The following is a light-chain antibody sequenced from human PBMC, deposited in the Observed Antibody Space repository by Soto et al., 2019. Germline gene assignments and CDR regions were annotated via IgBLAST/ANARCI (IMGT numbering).Light chain of an antibody. CDR3: AAWDDSLIGPV. V-gene: IGLV1-44*01. Sequence: QSVLTQAPSASGIPGQRVTISCSGSTSNIGRYGVDWYQHLPGTAPKLLIYSNNERPSGVPDRFSGSQSGTSASLAIGGLQSEDEADYYCAAWDDSLIGPVFGGGTKLTVL. CDR1: TSNIGRYG. J-gene: IGLJ2*01. CDR2: SNN.